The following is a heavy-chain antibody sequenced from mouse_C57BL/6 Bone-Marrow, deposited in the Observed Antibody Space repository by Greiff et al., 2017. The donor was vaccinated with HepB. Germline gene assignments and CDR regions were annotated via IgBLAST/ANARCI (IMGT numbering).Heavy chain of an antibody. D-gene: IGHD2-4*01. V-gene: IGHV1-80*01. CDR3: ARSYYDYGWFAY. CDR1: GYAFSSYW. Sequence: VQLQQSGAELVKPGASVKISCKASGYAFSSYWMNWVKQRPGKGLEWIGQIYPGDGDTNYNGKFKGKATLTADKSSSTAYMQLSSLTSEDSAVYYCARSYYDYGWFAYWGQGTLVTVSA. J-gene: IGHJ3*01. CDR2: IYPGDGDT.